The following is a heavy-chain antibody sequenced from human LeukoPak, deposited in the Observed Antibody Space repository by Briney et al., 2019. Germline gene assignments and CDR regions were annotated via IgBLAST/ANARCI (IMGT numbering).Heavy chain of an antibody. CDR1: GFIVNTNY. Sequence: GGSLRLACAASGFIVNTNYMTWVRQAPGRGLEWVSFIYADGNTYYADSVKGRFTISRDISKNAVYLQMNSLRAEDTAVYYCPRDSYGDANFDSWGQGTLVTISS. V-gene: IGHV3-53*01. CDR2: IYADGNT. D-gene: IGHD4-17*01. CDR3: PRDSYGDANFDS. J-gene: IGHJ4*02.